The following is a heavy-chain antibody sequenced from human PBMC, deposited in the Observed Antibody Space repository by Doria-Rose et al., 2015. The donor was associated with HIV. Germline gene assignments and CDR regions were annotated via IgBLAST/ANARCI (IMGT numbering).Heavy chain of an antibody. CDR2: IFSDDER. J-gene: IGHJ4*02. V-gene: IGHV2-26*01. CDR3: ARIKSSRWYHKYYFDF. D-gene: IGHD6-13*01. CDR1: GVSLSSPGMG. Sequence: QITLKESGPVLVKPTETLTLTCTVSGVSLSSPGMGVSRIRQPPGKDLEWLANIFSDDERSYKTSLTSRLTISRGTSKSQVVLTMTDMDPVDTATYYCARIKSSRWYHKYYFDFWGQGTLVIVSA.